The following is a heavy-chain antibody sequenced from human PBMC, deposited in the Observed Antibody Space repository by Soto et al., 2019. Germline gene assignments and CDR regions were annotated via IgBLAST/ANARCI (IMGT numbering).Heavy chain of an antibody. CDR3: ARHSFLGGSGWGGDY. D-gene: IGHD6-19*01. J-gene: IGHJ4*02. CDR2: IYYSGNT. CDR1: GASINWGSNS. V-gene: IGHV4-39*01. Sequence: SETLSLTCDVSGASINWGSNSWAWIRQPPGKGLEWIGNIYYSGNTFYNPSLKSRVTISVDTSKSQFSVKLTSVTATDTAVYYCARHSFLGGSGWGGDYWGPGTLVTVSS.